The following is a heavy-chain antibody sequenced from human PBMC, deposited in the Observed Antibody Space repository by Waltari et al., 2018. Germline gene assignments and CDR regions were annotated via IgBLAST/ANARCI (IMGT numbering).Heavy chain of an antibody. CDR2: FDHEDGET. Sequence: QVQLVQSGADLKKPGASVKVSFKVSVYTLTALSMHWVRQAPGKGLEWMGGFDHEDGETIYEQKFQGRVTMTEETSTDTAYMELSSMRSEETDVYYCATGSGWYADYWGQGTLVTVSS. D-gene: IGHD6-19*01. CDR3: ATGSGWYADY. CDR1: VYTLTALS. V-gene: IGHV1-24*01. J-gene: IGHJ4*02.